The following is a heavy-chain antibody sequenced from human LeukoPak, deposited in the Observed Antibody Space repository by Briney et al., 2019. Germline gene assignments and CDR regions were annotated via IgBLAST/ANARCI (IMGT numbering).Heavy chain of an antibody. CDR2: IYPSGST. J-gene: IGHJ5*02. CDR3: ARVLSAQRFDP. CDR1: GGSISSGSYY. Sequence: SETLSLTCTVSGGSISSGSYYWSWIRQPAGKGLEWIGRIYPSGSTNYNPSLKSRVTMSVDTSKNQFSLKLSSVTAADTAVYYCARVLSAQRFDPWGQGTLVTVSS. D-gene: IGHD2-2*01. V-gene: IGHV4-61*02.